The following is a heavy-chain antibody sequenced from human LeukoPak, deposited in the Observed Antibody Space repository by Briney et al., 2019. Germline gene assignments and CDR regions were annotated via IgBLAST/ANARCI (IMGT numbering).Heavy chain of an antibody. CDR1: GFTFSSYE. CDR2: ISSSGSTI. J-gene: IGHJ6*03. D-gene: IGHD3-9*01. CDR3: AKDGGEYYGILTGYYPRLYYMDV. Sequence: GGSLRLSCAASGFTFSSYEMNWVRQAPGKGLEWVSYISSSGSTIYYADSVKGRFTISRDNSKNTLYLQMNSLRAEDTAVYYCAKDGGEYYGILTGYYPRLYYMDVWGKGTTVTISS. V-gene: IGHV3-48*03.